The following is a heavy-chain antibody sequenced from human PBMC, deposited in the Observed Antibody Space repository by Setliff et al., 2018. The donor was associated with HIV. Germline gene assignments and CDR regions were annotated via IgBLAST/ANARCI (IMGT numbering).Heavy chain of an antibody. Sequence: GASLKISCKGSGYSFPNYWIGWVRQMPGKGLEWMGIIYPDDSDTRYSPSFQGQVTISADKSISTAYLQWSSLKASDTAMYYCARIWFGAQDAFDIWGQGTMVTVSS. CDR1: GYSFPNYW. J-gene: IGHJ3*02. CDR3: ARIWFGAQDAFDI. CDR2: IYPDDSDT. D-gene: IGHD3-10*01. V-gene: IGHV5-51*01.